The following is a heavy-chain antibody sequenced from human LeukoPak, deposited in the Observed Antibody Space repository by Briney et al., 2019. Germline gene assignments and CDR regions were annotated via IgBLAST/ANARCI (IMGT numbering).Heavy chain of an antibody. D-gene: IGHD3-3*01. CDR3: TRAGRSYYYGMDV. J-gene: IGHJ6*04. CDR1: GLTFGDYA. V-gene: IGHV3-49*04. CDR2: IRSKAYGGTT. Sequence: HPGGSLRLSCTASGLTFGDYAMSWVRQAPGKGLEWVGFIRSKAYGGTTEYAASVKGRFTISRDDSKSIAYLQMNSLKTEDTAVYYCTRAGRSYYYGMDVWGKGTTVTVSS.